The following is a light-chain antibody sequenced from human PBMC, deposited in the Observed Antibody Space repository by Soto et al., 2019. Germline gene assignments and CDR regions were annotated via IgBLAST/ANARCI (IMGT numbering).Light chain of an antibody. V-gene: IGKV3-20*01. J-gene: IGKJ4*01. Sequence: EMVLTQSPGTLSLSPGERATLSCRASQSVGNNYLAWYQQKPGQAPRFLIYDASSRATGIPDRFSGSGSGTEFTLTSSRLEPEDFAVYYCEQYGSTPLTFGGGTKVEIK. CDR3: EQYGSTPLT. CDR1: QSVGNNY. CDR2: DAS.